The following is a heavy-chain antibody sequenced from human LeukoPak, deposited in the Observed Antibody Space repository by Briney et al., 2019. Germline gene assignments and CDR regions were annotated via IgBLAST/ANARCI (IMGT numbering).Heavy chain of an antibody. CDR1: GGSISSYY. CDR3: ARVFDAFDT. Sequence: PSGTLSLTCTVSGGSISSYYWSWIRQPPGKGLEWIGYIYYSGSTNYNPSLKSRVTISVDTSKNQFSLKLSSVTAADTAVYYCARVFDAFDTWGQGTMVTVSS. J-gene: IGHJ3*02. CDR2: IYYSGST. V-gene: IGHV4-59*08.